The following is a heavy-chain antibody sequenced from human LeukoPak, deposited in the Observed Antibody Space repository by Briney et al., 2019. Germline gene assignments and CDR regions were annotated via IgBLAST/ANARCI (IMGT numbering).Heavy chain of an antibody. V-gene: IGHV4-38-2*02. CDR1: GYSISSGYY. Sequence: SETLSLTCTVSGYSISSGYYWAWIRQPPGKGLEWIGSIYHSGSTYYNPSLKSRVTISVDTSKNQFSLKLSSVTAADTAVYYCASNEYSSSSSGYYYYYYMDVWGKGTTVTVSS. CDR2: IYHSGST. J-gene: IGHJ6*03. D-gene: IGHD6-6*01. CDR3: ASNEYSSSSSGYYYYYYMDV.